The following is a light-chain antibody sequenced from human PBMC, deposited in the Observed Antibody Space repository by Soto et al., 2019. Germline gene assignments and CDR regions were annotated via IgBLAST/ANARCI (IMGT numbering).Light chain of an antibody. CDR3: HQRSNWPIT. CDR2: AAS. V-gene: IGKV1-6*01. J-gene: IGKJ5*01. CDR1: QGIRND. Sequence: AIQINHPQSSLSASVWDGVTITCRASQGIRNDLGWYQQKPGTAPKLLLYAASSLQSGVPSRFSGSGSGTDFPLTISSLQPEDFATYYCHQRSNWPITFGQGTRLE.